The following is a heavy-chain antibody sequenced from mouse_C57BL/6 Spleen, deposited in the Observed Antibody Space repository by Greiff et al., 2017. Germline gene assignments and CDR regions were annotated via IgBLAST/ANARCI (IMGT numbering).Heavy chain of an antibody. D-gene: IGHD2-2*01. Sequence: VKLVESGPGLVQPSQSLSLTCTVSGFSLTSYGVHWVRQSPGKGLELLGVIWSGGSTDYNAAFISRLSISKNTSKSQVFFKMNSLQADDTAIYYCARKGDYYGYDGFDSWGQGTTLTVSS. CDR1: GFSLTSYG. CDR3: ARKGDYYGYDGFDS. J-gene: IGHJ2*01. CDR2: IWSGGST. V-gene: IGHV2-2*01.